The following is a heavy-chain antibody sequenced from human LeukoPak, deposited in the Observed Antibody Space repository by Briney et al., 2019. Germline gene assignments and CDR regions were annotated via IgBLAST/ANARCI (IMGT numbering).Heavy chain of an antibody. CDR3: ARVRGPDDYVWGSYRWLYYYMDV. J-gene: IGHJ6*03. CDR1: GGSFSGYY. Sequence: PSGTLSLTCAVYGGSFSGYYWSWIRQPPGKGLEWIGEINHSGSTNYNPSLKSRVTISVDTSKNQFSLKLSSVTAADTAVYYCARVRGPDDYVWGSYRWLYYYMDVWGKGTTVTVSS. V-gene: IGHV4-34*01. CDR2: INHSGST. D-gene: IGHD3-16*02.